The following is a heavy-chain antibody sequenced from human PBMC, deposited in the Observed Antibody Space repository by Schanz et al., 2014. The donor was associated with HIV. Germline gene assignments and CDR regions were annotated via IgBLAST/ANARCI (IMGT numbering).Heavy chain of an antibody. CDR2: INTSGGGT. D-gene: IGHD3-10*01. CDR3: ARAGLYYKADSFYGSAFDV. V-gene: IGHV1-46*01. Sequence: QVQLVQSGAEVKKPGASVKVSCKASGYTFTGYYVHWVRQAPGQGLEWMAVINTSGGGTSDALQGRVAVTRDTSTSTVYMDLTDLTSADTAVYFCARAGLYYKADSFYGSAFDVWGPGTLVTVSS. CDR1: GYTFTGYY. J-gene: IGHJ3*01.